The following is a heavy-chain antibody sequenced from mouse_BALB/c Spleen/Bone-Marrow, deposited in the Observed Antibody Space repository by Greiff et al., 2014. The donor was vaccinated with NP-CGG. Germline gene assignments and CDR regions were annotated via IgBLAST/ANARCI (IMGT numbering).Heavy chain of an antibody. CDR3: ARGGISIDY. Sequence: VQLQQSGAELVRPGSSVKISCKASGYAFSIYWMNWVKQRPGQGLEWIGQIYPGDDXXXXXXXXXGXXTLTADRSSSTAYMQLNSLTSEDSAVYFCARGGISIDYWGQGTTLTVSS. CDR2: IYPGDDXX. J-gene: IGHJ2*01. V-gene: IGHV1-80*01. CDR1: GYAFSIYW.